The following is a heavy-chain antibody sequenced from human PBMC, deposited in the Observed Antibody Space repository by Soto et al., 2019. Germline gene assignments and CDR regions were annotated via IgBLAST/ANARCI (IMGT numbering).Heavy chain of an antibody. CDR1: GFTFYNYG. CDR2: ISSHGRDT. Sequence: QVQLVESGGGVVQPGTSLRLSCAASGFTFYNYGMHWVRQAPGTGLEWVAAISSHGRDTYYADSVKGRLTISGDNSKNTRYLQMHSLRAEDTAVYYCAKDQGIAASHGIDWGQGTMVTVSS. V-gene: IGHV3-30*18. D-gene: IGHD6-13*01. CDR3: AKDQGIAASHGID. J-gene: IGHJ3*01.